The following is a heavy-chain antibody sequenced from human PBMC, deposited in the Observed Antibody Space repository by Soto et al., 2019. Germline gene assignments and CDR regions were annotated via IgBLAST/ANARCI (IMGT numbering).Heavy chain of an antibody. D-gene: IGHD1-26*01. CDR1: GFTFSSYA. Sequence: GGSVRLSCAASGFTFSSYAMSWVRQAPGKGLEWVSAISGSGGSTYYADSVKGRFTISRDNSKNTLYLQMNSLRAEDTAVYYCAKSKANSGSSTWGQGTLVTVSS. V-gene: IGHV3-23*01. J-gene: IGHJ5*02. CDR3: AKSKANSGSST. CDR2: ISGSGGST.